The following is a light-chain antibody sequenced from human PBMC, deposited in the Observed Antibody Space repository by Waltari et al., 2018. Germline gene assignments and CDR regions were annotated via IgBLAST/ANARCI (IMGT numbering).Light chain of an antibody. V-gene: IGLV1-51*01. CDR2: DNY. Sequence: QSVLTQSPSVSADPGQKVTISCSGSTSNLGKNAVSWYQHLPGTAPRLLITDNYKRPSGIPDRFSASKSGTSATLGITGLQTGDEADYYCATWDTSLSAVVFGGGTKLTVL. CDR1: TSNLGKNA. CDR3: ATWDTSLSAVV. J-gene: IGLJ3*02.